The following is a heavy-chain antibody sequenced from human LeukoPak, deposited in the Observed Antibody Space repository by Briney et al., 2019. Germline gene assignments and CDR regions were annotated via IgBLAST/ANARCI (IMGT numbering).Heavy chain of an antibody. Sequence: SETLSLTCTVSGGSISSYYRSWLRQPPGKGLEWIGYIYYSGSTNYNPSLKSRVAISVDTSKNQFSLKLRSVTAADTAVYYCASRATTGPPYYLDFWGQGALVTVSS. D-gene: IGHD1-26*01. J-gene: IGHJ4*02. V-gene: IGHV4-59*01. CDR2: IYYSGST. CDR3: ASRATTGPPYYLDF. CDR1: GGSISSYY.